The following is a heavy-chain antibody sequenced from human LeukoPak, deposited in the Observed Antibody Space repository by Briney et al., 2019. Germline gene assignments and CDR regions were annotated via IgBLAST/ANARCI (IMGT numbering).Heavy chain of an antibody. CDR3: ARHVLSDLAFEDAFDI. D-gene: IGHD3-16*01. V-gene: IGHV4-39*07. J-gene: IGHJ3*02. CDR2: IYYSGST. CDR1: GGSISSSSYY. Sequence: SETLSLTCTVSGGSISSSSYYWGWIRQPPGKGLEWIGSIYYSGSTYYNLSLKSRVTISVDTSKNQFSLKLSSVTAADTAVYYCARHVLSDLAFEDAFDIWGQGTMVTVSS.